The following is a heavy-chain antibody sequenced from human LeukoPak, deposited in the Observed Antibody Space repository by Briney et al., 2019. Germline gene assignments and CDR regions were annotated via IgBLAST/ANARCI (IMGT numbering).Heavy chain of an antibody. CDR1: GFTFSSYG. V-gene: IGHV3-30*18. J-gene: IGHJ4*02. CDR3: AKALAGFDY. Sequence: GGSLRLSCAASGFTFSSYGMHWVRQAPGKGLEWVAVISYDGSNKYYADSVKGRFTISRDNSKNTLYLKMNSLRAEDTAVYYCAKALAGFDYWGQGTLVTVSS. CDR2: ISYDGSNK. D-gene: IGHD2-21*01.